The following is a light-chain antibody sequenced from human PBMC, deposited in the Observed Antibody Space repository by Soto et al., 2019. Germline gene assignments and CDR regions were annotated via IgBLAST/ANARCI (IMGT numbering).Light chain of an antibody. V-gene: IGLV2-14*03. J-gene: IGLJ3*02. CDR3: ASYTTTSTVL. CDR2: EVT. CDR1: SNDVGGYNY. Sequence: QSALTQPASVSGSPGQSLTISCTGTSNDVGGYNYVSWYQQHPGKAPKLIVYEVTKRPSGISNRFSGSKSGNTASLTISGLQAEDEADYYFASYTTTSTVLFGGGTQLTVL.